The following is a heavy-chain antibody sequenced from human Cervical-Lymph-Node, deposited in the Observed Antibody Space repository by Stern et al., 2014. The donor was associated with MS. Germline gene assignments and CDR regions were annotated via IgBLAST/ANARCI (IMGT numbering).Heavy chain of an antibody. CDR1: GYTFTTYS. Sequence: VQLVQSGPEVKNPGPSLKVSCNASGYTFTTYSMPWIRQAPGQGIDWKGLITPNSVSTESAQKFQAWVTMTRDTSTSTAYMELSRLRSDDTAIYYCARASTTANNCCDGVDVWGQGTTVTVTS. V-gene: IGHV1-2*04. CDR2: ITPNSVST. D-gene: IGHD1-1*01. CDR3: ARASTTANNCCDGVDV. J-gene: IGHJ6*02.